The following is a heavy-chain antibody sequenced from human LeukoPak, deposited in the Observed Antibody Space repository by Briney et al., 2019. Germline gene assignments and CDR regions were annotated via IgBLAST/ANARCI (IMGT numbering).Heavy chain of an antibody. Sequence: ASVKVSCKASGYTFTSYGINWVRQAPGQGLEWMGWISVYNGNAKYAQKLQGRVTMTTDTSTTTAYMELRSLRSDDTAVYYCACGPLRSGWYLPFDYWGQGTLVTVSS. J-gene: IGHJ4*02. V-gene: IGHV1-18*01. CDR2: ISVYNGNA. D-gene: IGHD6-19*01. CDR3: ACGPLRSGWYLPFDY. CDR1: GYTFTSYG.